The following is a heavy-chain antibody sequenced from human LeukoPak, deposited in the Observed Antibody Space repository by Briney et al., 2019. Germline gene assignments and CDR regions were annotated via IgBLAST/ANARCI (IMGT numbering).Heavy chain of an antibody. CDR1: GGSFSGYS. D-gene: IGHD3-10*01. J-gene: IGHJ4*02. V-gene: IGHV4-34*01. Sequence: PSETLSLTCAVYGGSFSGYSWNWVRQPPGKGREWIGEINHRGGTNYNPSLKSRVTISVDTSKKQFSLKLSSVTAADTAVYYCARGVDYYGVWGQGTLVTVSS. CDR3: ARGVDYYGV. CDR2: INHRGGT.